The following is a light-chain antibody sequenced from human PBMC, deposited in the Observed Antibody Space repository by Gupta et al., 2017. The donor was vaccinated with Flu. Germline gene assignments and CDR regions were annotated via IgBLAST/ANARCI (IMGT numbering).Light chain of an antibody. CDR2: EVI. CDR3: SSYTSSNSLE. CDR1: SSDVGGYNY. J-gene: IGLJ3*02. Sequence: QSALTQPASVSGPPGQSITISCTGTSSDVGGYNYVSWYQHHPGKAPKLMIYEVINRPSGVSNRFSGSKSGNTASLTISVLQAEDEADYYCSSYTSSNSLEFGGGTKLTVL. V-gene: IGLV2-14*01.